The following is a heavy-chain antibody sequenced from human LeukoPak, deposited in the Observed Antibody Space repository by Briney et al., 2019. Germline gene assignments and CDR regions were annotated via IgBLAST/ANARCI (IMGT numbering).Heavy chain of an antibody. Sequence: GGSLRLSCAASGFTLSNYWMSWVRQAPRKGLEWVANIKQDGSEKYYVDSVKGRFTISRDNAKNSLYLQINSLGAEDTAVYYCARGLHSFDYWGQGTLVTVSS. CDR3: ARGLHSFDY. CDR2: IKQDGSEK. CDR1: GFTLSNYW. V-gene: IGHV3-7*01. J-gene: IGHJ4*02.